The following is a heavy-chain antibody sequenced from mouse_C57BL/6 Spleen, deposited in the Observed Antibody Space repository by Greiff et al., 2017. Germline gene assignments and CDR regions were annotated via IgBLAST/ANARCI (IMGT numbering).Heavy chain of an antibody. V-gene: IGHV1-19*01. CDR2: INPYNGGT. Sequence: VQLQQSGPVLVKPGASVKMSCKASGYTFTDYYMNWVKQSHGKSLEWIGVINPYNGGTSYNQKFEGKATLTVDKSSSTAYMELNSLTSEDSAVYYCARSNDYDGFAYWGQGTLVTVSA. CDR3: ARSNDYDGFAY. J-gene: IGHJ3*01. D-gene: IGHD2-4*01. CDR1: GYTFTDYY.